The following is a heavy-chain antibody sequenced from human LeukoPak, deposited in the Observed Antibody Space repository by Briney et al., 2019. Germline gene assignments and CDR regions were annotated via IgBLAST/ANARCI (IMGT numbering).Heavy chain of an antibody. D-gene: IGHD6-19*01. CDR2: ISYDGSNK. J-gene: IGHJ4*02. CDR1: GFTFSSYA. CDR3: ATSLSSGGYFDY. Sequence: GRSLRLSCAASGFTFSSYAMHWVRQAPGKGLEWVAVISYDGSNKYYADSVKGRFTISRDNSKNTLYLQMNSLRAEDTAVYYCATSLSSGGYFDYWGQGTLVTVSS. V-gene: IGHV3-30*01.